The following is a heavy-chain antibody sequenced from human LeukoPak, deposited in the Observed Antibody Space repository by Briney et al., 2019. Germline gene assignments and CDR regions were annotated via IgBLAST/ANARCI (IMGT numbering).Heavy chain of an antibody. CDR2: IYHSGRT. V-gene: IGHV4-39*07. CDR3: ARSPVLGFFDY. CDR1: GGSISSGSYY. Sequence: SETLSLTCTVSGGSISSGSYYWDWIRQPPGKGLEWIGCIYHSGRTYYNPSLKSRVTISVDTSKNQFSLKLSSVTAADTAVYYCARSPVLGFFDYWGQGTLVTVSS. D-gene: IGHD2-8*02. J-gene: IGHJ4*02.